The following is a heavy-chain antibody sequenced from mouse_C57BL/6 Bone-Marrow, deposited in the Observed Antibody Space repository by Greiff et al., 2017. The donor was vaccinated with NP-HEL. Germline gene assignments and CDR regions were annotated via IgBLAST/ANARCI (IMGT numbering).Heavy chain of an antibody. V-gene: IGHV1-62-2*01. CDR2: FYPGSGSI. J-gene: IGHJ1*03. CDR1: GYTFTEYT. Sequence: VQLQQSGAELVKPGASVKLSCKASGYTFTEYTIHWVKQRSGQGLEWIGWFYPGSGSIKYNEKFKDKATLTADKSSSTVYMELSRLTSEDSAVYFGARHEIPRYDYDGEDWYFDVWGTGTTVTVSS. CDR3: ARHEIPRYDYDGEDWYFDV. D-gene: IGHD2-4*01.